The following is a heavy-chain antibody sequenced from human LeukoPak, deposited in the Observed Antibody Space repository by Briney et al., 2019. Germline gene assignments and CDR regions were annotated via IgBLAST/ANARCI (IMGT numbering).Heavy chain of an antibody. Sequence: PGGSLRLSCAASGFTFSGFGMHWVRQAPGKGLEWVAVIWYDGSNKYYADSVKGRFTISRDNPKNTLYVQKNSLRAEDTAVYYCARGRGADYGGNSGYFDYWGQGTLVTVSS. CDR2: IWYDGSNK. J-gene: IGHJ4*02. V-gene: IGHV3-33*01. D-gene: IGHD4-23*01. CDR1: GFTFSGFG. CDR3: ARGRGADYGGNSGYFDY.